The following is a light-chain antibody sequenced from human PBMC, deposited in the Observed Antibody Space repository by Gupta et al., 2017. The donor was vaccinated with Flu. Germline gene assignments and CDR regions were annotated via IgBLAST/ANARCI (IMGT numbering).Light chain of an antibody. J-gene: IGLJ2*01. Sequence: QSVVTQPPSASGTPGQRVTISCAGGSFNIGNKYVYWYQQLPGTATNLRTESNNQRPSGVPDRFAGSKSGTSASLTISGVQAEDEAEYDCAEWDGNLSTVVFGGGTKLTVL. CDR3: AEWDGNLSTVV. CDR2: SNN. V-gene: IGLV1-47*02. CDR1: SFNIGNKY.